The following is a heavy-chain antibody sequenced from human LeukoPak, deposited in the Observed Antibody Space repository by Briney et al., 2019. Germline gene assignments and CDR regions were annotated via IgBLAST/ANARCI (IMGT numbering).Heavy chain of an antibody. CDR3: ARVDFVVVPAAMYWFDP. Sequence: SQTLSLTCTVSGGSVSSSSYYWSWIRQPPGKGLEWIGYIYYSGSTNYNPSLKSRVTISVDTSTNQFSLKLSSVTAADTAVYYCARVDFVVVPAAMYWFDPWGQGTLVTVSS. J-gene: IGHJ5*02. CDR1: GGSVSSSSYY. V-gene: IGHV4-61*01. CDR2: IYYSGST. D-gene: IGHD2-2*01.